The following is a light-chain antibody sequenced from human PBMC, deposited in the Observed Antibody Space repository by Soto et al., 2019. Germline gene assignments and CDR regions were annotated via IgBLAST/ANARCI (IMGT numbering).Light chain of an antibody. Sequence: ERVMTQSPATLSVSPGERATLSCRASQSVSSNLAWYQQKPGQAPRLFIYGASTRATAIPPRFSGSGSGTDFTLTISSLEPEDFAVYYCQQLYTLPFTFGQGTRLEI. CDR2: GAS. V-gene: IGKV3-15*01. CDR1: QSVSSN. J-gene: IGKJ5*01. CDR3: QQLYTLPFT.